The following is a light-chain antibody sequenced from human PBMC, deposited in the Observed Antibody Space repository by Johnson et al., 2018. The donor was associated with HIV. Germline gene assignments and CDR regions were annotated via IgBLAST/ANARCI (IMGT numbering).Light chain of an antibody. Sequence: QPVLTQPPSVSAAPGQKVTISCSGSSSNIGNNYVSWYQQLPGTAPKLLIYENNKRPSGIPDRFSGSKSGTSATLGITGLQTGDEADYYCGTVDSSLNAHYVFGTGTKVTVL. J-gene: IGLJ1*01. CDR2: ENN. CDR1: SSNIGNNY. V-gene: IGLV1-51*02. CDR3: GTVDSSLNAHYV.